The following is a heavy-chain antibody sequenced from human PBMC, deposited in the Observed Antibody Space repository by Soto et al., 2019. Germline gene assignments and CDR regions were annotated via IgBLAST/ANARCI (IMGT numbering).Heavy chain of an antibody. CDR3: AREDIAAAILFDY. D-gene: IGHD6-13*01. V-gene: IGHV3-48*01. J-gene: IGHJ4*02. Sequence: GGSLRLSCAASGFTFSSYSMNWVRQAPGKGLEWVSYISSSSSTIYYADSVKGRFTISRDNAKNSLYLQMNSLRAEDTAVYYCAREDIAAAILFDYWGQGTLVTVSS. CDR2: ISSSSSTI. CDR1: GFTFSSYS.